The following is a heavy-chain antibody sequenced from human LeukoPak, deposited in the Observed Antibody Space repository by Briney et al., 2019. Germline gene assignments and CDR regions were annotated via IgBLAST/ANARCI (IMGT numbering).Heavy chain of an antibody. D-gene: IGHD4-11*01. CDR1: GYNFSPYW. CDR3: AKDLYSNYGPADY. V-gene: IGHV3-23*01. CDR2: INGGGVNT. J-gene: IGHJ4*02. Sequence: GGSLRLSCVASGYNFSPYWMSWVRQTPGKGLEWVSTINGGGVNTHYADSVGGRFTISRDNSKNTLFLQMNSLRDEDTAVYYCAKDLYSNYGPADYWGQGNLVTVSS.